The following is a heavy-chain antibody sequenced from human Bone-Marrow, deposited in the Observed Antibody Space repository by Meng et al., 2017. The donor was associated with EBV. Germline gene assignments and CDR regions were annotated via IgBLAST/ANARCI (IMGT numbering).Heavy chain of an antibody. Sequence: QVTLQQWGAGLLTPSETLSLTCSVYGGSFSGYYWTWIRQPPGKGLEWIGEINHSGSTNYNPSLKSRVTISVDTSKNQFSLKLSSVTAADTAVYYCATQRRDTDWFDPWGQGTLVTVSS. CDR1: GGSFSGYY. V-gene: IGHV4-34*01. J-gene: IGHJ5*02. CDR3: ATQRRDTDWFDP. D-gene: IGHD6-25*01. CDR2: INHSGST.